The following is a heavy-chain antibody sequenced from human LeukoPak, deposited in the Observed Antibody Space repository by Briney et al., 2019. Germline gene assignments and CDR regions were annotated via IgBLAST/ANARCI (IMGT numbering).Heavy chain of an antibody. D-gene: IGHD6-19*01. Sequence: SETLSLTCTVSGGSISRYYWSWIRQPPGTGLEWIGYIYYSGSTNYTPSLKSRVTISVDTSKSQFSLKLSSVTAADTAVYYCASVSSGGNPYYFDYWGQGTLVTVSS. J-gene: IGHJ4*01. V-gene: IGHV4-59*01. CDR2: IYYSGST. CDR1: GGSISRYY. CDR3: ASVSSGGNPYYFDY.